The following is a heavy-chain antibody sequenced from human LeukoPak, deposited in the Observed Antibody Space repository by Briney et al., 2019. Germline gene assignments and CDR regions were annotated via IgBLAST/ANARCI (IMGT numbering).Heavy chain of an antibody. CDR1: GYTFSSYG. V-gene: IGHV1-18*01. CDR3: ARYGAYYDFWSGYLYDY. CDR2: ISAYYGNT. J-gene: IGHJ4*02. Sequence: AASVKVSCKASGYTFSSYGISWVRQAPGQGLEWMGWISAYYGNTNYAQNLQGRVAMTTDTSTTTAYMELGSLRSDDTAVYYCARYGAYYDFWSGYLYDYWGQGTLVTVSS. D-gene: IGHD3-3*01.